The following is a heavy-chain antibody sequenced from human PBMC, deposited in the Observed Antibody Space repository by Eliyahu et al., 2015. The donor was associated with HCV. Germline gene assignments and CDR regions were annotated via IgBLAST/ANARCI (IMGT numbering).Heavy chain of an antibody. Sequence: QLQLQESGPGLVKPSETLSLTCTVSGGSISSSNYYWGWIRQPPGKGLGVVWGFLFTWRPYYNPSLKSRVTISLDTSKNQFSLKLSSVTAADTAVYYCARKVYSSGFDYWGQGTLVTVSS. CDR1: GGSISSSNYY. D-gene: IGHD6-19*01. CDR3: ARKVYSSGFDY. J-gene: IGHJ4*02. V-gene: IGHV4-39*01. CDR2: LFTWRP.